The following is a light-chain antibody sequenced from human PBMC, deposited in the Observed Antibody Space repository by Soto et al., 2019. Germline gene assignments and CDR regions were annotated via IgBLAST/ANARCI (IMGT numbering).Light chain of an antibody. CDR1: QSILFSSNNKNY. CDR2: WAS. CDR3: QQYYDTPFT. J-gene: IGKJ3*01. V-gene: IGKV4-1*01. Sequence: DIVMTQSPDSLAVSLGERATINCKSSQSILFSSNNKNYLAWYQQKPGQPPKLLFYWASTRESGVPDRFSGSGSGTDFTLAISSLQAEDVAVYYCQQYYDTPFTFGPGTKVDIK.